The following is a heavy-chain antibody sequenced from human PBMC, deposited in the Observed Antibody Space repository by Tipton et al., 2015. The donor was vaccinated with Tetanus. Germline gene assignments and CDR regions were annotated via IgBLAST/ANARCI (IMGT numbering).Heavy chain of an antibody. D-gene: IGHD7-27*01. Sequence: TLSLTCTVSGGSDNTLYSWGWIRQPPGKGLEWIGIIHYRGSTYYNPSLKSPVPISADTSRSHFSLNLSSVTAADTAVYYCARKTGDTLGGRGAFDIWGQGTMLTVSS. CDR1: GGSDNTLYS. CDR3: ARKTGDTLGGRGAFDI. V-gene: IGHV4-39*01. J-gene: IGHJ3*02. CDR2: IHYRGST.